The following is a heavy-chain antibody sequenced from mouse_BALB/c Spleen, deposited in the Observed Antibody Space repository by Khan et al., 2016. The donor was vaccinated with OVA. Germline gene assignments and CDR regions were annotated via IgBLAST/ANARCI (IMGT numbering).Heavy chain of an antibody. Sequence: QVQLKESGPGLVAPSQSLSITCTVSGFSLTSYGVHWVRQPPGKGLEWLVVIWSDGKTTYNSTLKSRLSITKDNSKSQVFLKMNSLQTDDTAMYYSARNYHISDEVMDYWGQGTSVTVS. V-gene: IGHV2-6*02. J-gene: IGHJ4*01. D-gene: IGHD1-3*01. CDR3: ARNYHISDEVMDY. CDR2: IWSDGKT. CDR1: GFSLTSYG.